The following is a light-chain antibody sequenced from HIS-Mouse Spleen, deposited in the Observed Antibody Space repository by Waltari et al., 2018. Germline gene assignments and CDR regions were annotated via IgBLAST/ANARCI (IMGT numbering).Light chain of an antibody. J-gene: IGLJ3*02. CDR3: AAWDDSLNGWV. CDR1: SSNIGSNT. CDR2: SNK. Sequence: QSVLTQPPSASGTPGQRVTISCSGSSSNIGSNTVNWYQQLPGTAPKPLIYSNKRRRSGAPDRFPGSKSGTSASLAISGLQSEDEADYYCAAWDDSLNGWVFGGGTKLTVL. V-gene: IGLV1-44*01.